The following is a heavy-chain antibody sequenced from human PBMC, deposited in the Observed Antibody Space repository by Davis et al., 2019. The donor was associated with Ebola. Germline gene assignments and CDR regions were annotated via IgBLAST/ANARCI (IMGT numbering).Heavy chain of an antibody. CDR1: GLTFSNAW. CDR2: ISSSSSTI. V-gene: IGHV3-48*01. CDR3: AKDDYLQRWGGFDV. Sequence: PGGSLRLSCAASGLTFSNAWMSWVRQAPGKGLEWVSYISSSSSTIYYADSVKGRFTISRDNSKNTLYLQMNRLRPEDTAVYYCAKDDYLQRWGGFDVWGQGTMVTVSS. D-gene: IGHD3-16*01. J-gene: IGHJ3*01.